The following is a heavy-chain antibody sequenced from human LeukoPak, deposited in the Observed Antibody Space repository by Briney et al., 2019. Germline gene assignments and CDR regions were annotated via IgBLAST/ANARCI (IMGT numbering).Heavy chain of an antibody. D-gene: IGHD2-15*01. Sequence: SETLSLTCAVYGGSFSGYYWSWIRQPPGKGLEWIGEINHSGSTNYNPSLKSRVTISVDTSKNQFSLKLSSVTAADTAVYYCAREGREIRDIDARYFGYWGQGTLVTVSS. V-gene: IGHV4-34*01. J-gene: IGHJ4*02. CDR2: INHSGST. CDR3: AREGREIRDIDARYFGY. CDR1: GGSFSGYY.